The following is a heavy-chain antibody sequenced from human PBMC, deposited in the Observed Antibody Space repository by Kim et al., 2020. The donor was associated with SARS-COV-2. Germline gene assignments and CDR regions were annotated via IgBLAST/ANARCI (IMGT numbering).Heavy chain of an antibody. CDR1: GFTFSSYG. CDR2: ISYDGSNK. D-gene: IGHD3-22*01. J-gene: IGHJ4*02. CDR3: ARDPRGGNYYDSSGYYWD. V-gene: IGHV3-33*05. Sequence: GGSLRLSCAASGFTFSSYGMHWVRQAPGKGLEWVAVISYDGSNKYYADSVKGRFTISRDNSKNTLYLQMNSLRAEDTAVYYCARDPRGGNYYDSSGYYWDWGQGTLVTVSS.